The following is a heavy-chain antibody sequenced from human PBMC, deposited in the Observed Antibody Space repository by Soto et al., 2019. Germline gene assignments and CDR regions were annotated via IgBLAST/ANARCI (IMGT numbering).Heavy chain of an antibody. CDR3: AKDTSKYSSNWPAYYGLNV. D-gene: IGHD6-13*01. J-gene: IGHJ6*02. CDR2: ISLDGSSK. Sequence: GGSLRLSCAASGFTFCNFGMSWVRQAPGKGLEWVAFISLDGSSKYYVDSVKGRFIISRDNAKNTLSLQMNSLKAEDTAVYYCAKDTSKYSSNWPAYYGLNVWGQGTTVTVSS. V-gene: IGHV3-30*18. CDR1: GFTFCNFG.